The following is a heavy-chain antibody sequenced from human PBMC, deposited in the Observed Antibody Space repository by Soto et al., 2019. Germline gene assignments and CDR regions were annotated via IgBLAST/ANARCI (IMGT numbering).Heavy chain of an antibody. V-gene: IGHV1-3*01. J-gene: IGHJ4*02. D-gene: IGHD2-21*01. Sequence: QVQLVQSGAEVKKPGASVKVFCKASGYTFTDYAIHWVLQAPGQRLELMGWIAPGNGNTKYSQNFQGRVTITRDTSATTAYMELSSLRAEDTAVYYCAKGSRMWTPDYWGQGTLVTVSS. CDR3: AKGSRMWTPDY. CDR2: IAPGNGNT. CDR1: GYTFTDYA.